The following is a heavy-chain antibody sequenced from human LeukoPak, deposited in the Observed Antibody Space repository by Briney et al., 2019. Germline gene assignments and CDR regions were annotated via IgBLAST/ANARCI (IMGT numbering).Heavy chain of an antibody. CDR1: GGSISSYY. CDR3: ASGTGYYYDSSGQERLYYFDY. CDR2: IYTSGST. J-gene: IGHJ4*02. Sequence: SETLSLTCTVSGGSISSYYWSWIRQPAGKGLEWIGRIYTSGSTNYNPSLKSRVTMSVDTSKNQFSLKLSSVTAADTAVYYCASGTGYYYDSSGQERLYYFDYWGQGTLVTVSS. D-gene: IGHD3-22*01. V-gene: IGHV4-4*07.